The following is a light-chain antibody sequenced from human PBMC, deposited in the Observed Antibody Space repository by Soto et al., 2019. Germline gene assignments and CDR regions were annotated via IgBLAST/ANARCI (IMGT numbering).Light chain of an antibody. J-gene: IGLJ3*02. Sequence: QSALTQPASVSGSPGQSITISCTGTRRDVGGYNYVSWYQQHTGKAPKLVIYDVNNRPSGISNRFSGSKSGNTASLTISGLQAEDEADYYCSSFTTSTTWVFGGGTKLTVL. CDR2: DVN. CDR1: RRDVGGYNY. CDR3: SSFTTSTTWV. V-gene: IGLV2-14*01.